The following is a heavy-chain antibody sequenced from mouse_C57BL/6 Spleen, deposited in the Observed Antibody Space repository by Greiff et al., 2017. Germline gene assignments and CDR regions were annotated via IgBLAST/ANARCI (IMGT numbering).Heavy chain of an antibody. V-gene: IGHV1-81*01. CDR2: IYPRSGNT. Sequence: VQLQESGAELARPGASVKLSCKASGYTFTSYGISWVKQRTGQGLEWIGEIYPRSGNTYYNEKFKGKATLTADKSSSTAYMELRSLTSEDSAVYFCARAEVSRDYAMDYWGQGTSVTVSS. J-gene: IGHJ4*01. CDR1: GYTFTSYG. CDR3: ARAEVSRDYAMDY.